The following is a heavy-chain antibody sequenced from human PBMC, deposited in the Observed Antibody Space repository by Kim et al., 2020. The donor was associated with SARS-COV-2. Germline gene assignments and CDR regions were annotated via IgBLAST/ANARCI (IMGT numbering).Heavy chain of an antibody. CDR1: GGSISSYY. D-gene: IGHD3-10*01. V-gene: IGHV4-59*13. Sequence: SETLSLTCTVSGGSISSYYWSWIRQPPGKGLEWIGYIYYSGSTNYNPSLKSRVTISVHTSKNQFSLKLSSVTAADTAVSYCVRSGGYYNFPLYYFDYWGQGTLVSVSS. CDR2: IYYSGST. J-gene: IGHJ4*02. CDR3: VRSGGYYNFPLYYFDY.